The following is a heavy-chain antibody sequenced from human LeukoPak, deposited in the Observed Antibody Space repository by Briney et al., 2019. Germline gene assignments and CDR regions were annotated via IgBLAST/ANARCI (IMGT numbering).Heavy chain of an antibody. CDR1: GYTFTGYY. Sequence: ASVKVSCKASGYTFTGYYMHWVRRAPGQGLEWMGWINPNSGGTKYAQKFQGRLTMTRDTSISAAYMELSSLRSDDTAVYYCARDRNSGSSLDIWGQGTMLTVSS. V-gene: IGHV1-2*02. J-gene: IGHJ3*02. D-gene: IGHD6-6*01. CDR3: ARDRNSGSSLDI. CDR2: INPNSGGT.